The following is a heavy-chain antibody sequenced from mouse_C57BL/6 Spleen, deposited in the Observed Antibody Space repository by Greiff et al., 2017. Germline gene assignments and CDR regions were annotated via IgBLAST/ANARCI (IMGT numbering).Heavy chain of an antibody. CDR2: ISDGGSYT. D-gene: IGHD2-1*01. J-gene: IGHJ2*01. V-gene: IGHV5-4*01. Sequence: EVQVVESGGGLVKPGGSLKLSCAASGFTFSSYAMSWVRQTPEKRLEWVATISDGGSYTYYPDNVKGRFTISRDNAKNNLYLQMSHLKSEDTAMYYCARDVPLYGNGGIDYWGQGTTLTVSS. CDR1: GFTFSSYA. CDR3: ARDVPLYGNGGIDY.